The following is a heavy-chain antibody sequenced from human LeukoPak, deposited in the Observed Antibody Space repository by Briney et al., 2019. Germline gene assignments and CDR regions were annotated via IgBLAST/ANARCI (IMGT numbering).Heavy chain of an antibody. V-gene: IGHV4-59*08. CDR3: ASQRGISGGYYFDD. CDR2: IYYNGST. CDR1: GGSISSYY. J-gene: IGHJ4*02. D-gene: IGHD3-10*01. Sequence: PSETLSLTCTVSGGSISSYYWSWIRQPPGKGLEWIGYIYYNGSTSYNPSLKSRVTISVVTSKNQFSLNLSCMTAADTAVYYCASQRGISGGYYFDDWGQGTLVSVSS.